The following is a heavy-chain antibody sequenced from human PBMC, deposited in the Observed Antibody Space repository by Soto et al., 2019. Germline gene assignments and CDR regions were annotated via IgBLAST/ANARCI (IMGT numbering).Heavy chain of an antibody. CDR2: INTIFGTT. Sequence: QVQLVQSGAEVKKPGSSVKVSCKASGGTFSNYAISWVRQAPGQGLEWVGGINTIFGTTNFAQNFQGRVTITADESTTTAYMELSGLRSEDTAVYYCARDGGRDGYFGNWLDPWGQRTLVTVSS. J-gene: IGHJ5*02. D-gene: IGHD5-12*01. CDR3: ARDGGRDGYFGNWLDP. CDR1: GGTFSNYA. V-gene: IGHV1-69*12.